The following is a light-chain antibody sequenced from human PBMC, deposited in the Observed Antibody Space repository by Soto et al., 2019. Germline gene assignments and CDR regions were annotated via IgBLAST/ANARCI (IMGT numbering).Light chain of an antibody. CDR1: QSVSSK. J-gene: IGKJ4*01. V-gene: IGKV3-15*01. CDR2: GAS. CDR3: QQYDNWPPLT. Sequence: EIVMTQSPATLSVSPGDSATFSCRASQSVSSKLAWYQQRPGQAPRLLIYGASTRATGVPARFSGSGSGTEFTLTISGLQSEDLGVYYCQQYDNWPPLTFXGGTKADIK.